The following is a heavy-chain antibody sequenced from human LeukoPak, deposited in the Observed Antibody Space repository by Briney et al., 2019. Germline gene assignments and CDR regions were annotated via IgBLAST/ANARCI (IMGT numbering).Heavy chain of an antibody. CDR2: IYYSGST. V-gene: IGHV4-59*01. Sequence: SETLSLTCTVSGGSISSYYWSWIRQPPGKGLEWIGYIYYSGSTNYNPSLKSRVTISVDTSKNQFSLKLSSATAADTAVYYCARDTSGELFDYWGQGTLVTVSS. D-gene: IGHD3-10*01. CDR1: GGSISSYY. J-gene: IGHJ4*02. CDR3: ARDTSGELFDY.